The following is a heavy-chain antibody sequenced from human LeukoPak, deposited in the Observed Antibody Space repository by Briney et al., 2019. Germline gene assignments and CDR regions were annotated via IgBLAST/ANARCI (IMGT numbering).Heavy chain of an antibody. CDR3: ARHGAAYDYDF. Sequence: SETLSPTCTVSGGSISSYYWSWLRQPPGKGLEWIGYVSYSGSTNCNPSLKSRVTISQDTSKNQFSLKLSSVTAADTAVYYCARHGAAYDYDFWGQGTLVTVSS. CDR2: VSYSGST. V-gene: IGHV4-59*08. J-gene: IGHJ4*02. CDR1: GGSISSYY. D-gene: IGHD5-12*01.